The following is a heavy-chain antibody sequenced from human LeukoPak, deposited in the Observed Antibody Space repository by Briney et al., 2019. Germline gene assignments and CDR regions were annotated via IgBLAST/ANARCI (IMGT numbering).Heavy chain of an antibody. D-gene: IGHD1-26*01. CDR1: GFTVSSNY. J-gene: IGHJ4*02. CDR2: IYSGGST. CDR3: ARVPARYSGSYYEVY. Sequence: GGSLRLSCAASGFTVSSNYMSWVRQAPGKGLEWVSVIYSGGSTYYADSVKGRFTTSRDNSKNTLYLQMNSLRAEDTAVYYCARVPARYSGSYYEVYWGQGTLVTVSS. V-gene: IGHV3-53*01.